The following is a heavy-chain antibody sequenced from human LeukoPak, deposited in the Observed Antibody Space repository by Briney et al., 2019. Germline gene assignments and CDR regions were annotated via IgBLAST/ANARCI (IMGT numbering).Heavy chain of an antibody. Sequence: GGSLRLSCAASGFTLSDYFMIWIRQAPGKGLEWVSYISSSGSSTYYADSVKGRFAISTDNAKKSLYLQMNSLRAEDTAVYYCARSELLWFGKVNSGFDFWGQGTLVTVSS. CDR2: ISSSGSST. CDR1: GFTLSDYF. CDR3: ARSELLWFGKVNSGFDF. D-gene: IGHD3-10*01. V-gene: IGHV3-11*01. J-gene: IGHJ4*02.